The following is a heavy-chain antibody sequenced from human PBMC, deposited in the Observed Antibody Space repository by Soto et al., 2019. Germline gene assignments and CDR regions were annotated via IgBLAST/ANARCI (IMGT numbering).Heavy chain of an antibody. CDR3: ARSPHYSGSQYYFDY. CDR1: GFTFSSYG. V-gene: IGHV3-30*03. J-gene: IGHJ4*02. Sequence: QVQLVESGGGVVQPGRSLRLSCAASGFTFSSYGMHWVRQAPGKGLEWVAAISYDGSNKYYADSVKGRFTISRDNSKNTLYLQMNSLRAEDTAVYYCARSPHYSGSQYYFDYWGQGTLVTVSS. D-gene: IGHD3-10*01. CDR2: ISYDGSNK.